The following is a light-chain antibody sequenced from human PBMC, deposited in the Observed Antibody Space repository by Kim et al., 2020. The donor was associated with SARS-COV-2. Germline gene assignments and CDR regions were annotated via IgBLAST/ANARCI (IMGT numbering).Light chain of an antibody. CDR3: NSRDISGNHLYV. CDR1: SLRSYF. J-gene: IGLJ1*01. CDR2: GKN. V-gene: IGLV3-19*01. Sequence: SSELTQDPAVSVALGQTVRITCQGDSLRSYFASWYQQRPGQAPVLVIFGKNNRPSGIPDRFSGSSSGNTASLTITGAQAEDEADYYCNSRDISGNHLYVF.